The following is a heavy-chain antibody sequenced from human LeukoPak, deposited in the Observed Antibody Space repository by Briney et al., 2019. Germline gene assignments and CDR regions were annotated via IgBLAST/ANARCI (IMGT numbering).Heavy chain of an antibody. Sequence: PSETLSLTCTVSGGSISSSSYYWGWIRQPPGKGLEWIGSINYSGSTYYNPSLKSRVTISVDASKNQFSLGLYSLTAADTAVYYCGRRGSGRNWFDPWGQGTLVTVSS. J-gene: IGHJ5*02. CDR2: INYSGST. CDR3: GRRGSGRNWFDP. V-gene: IGHV4-39*01. D-gene: IGHD1-1*01. CDR1: GGSISSSSYY.